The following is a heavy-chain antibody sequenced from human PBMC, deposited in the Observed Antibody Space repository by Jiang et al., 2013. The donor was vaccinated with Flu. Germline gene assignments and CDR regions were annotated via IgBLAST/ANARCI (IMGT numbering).Heavy chain of an antibody. J-gene: IGHJ6*02. V-gene: IGHV6-1*01. D-gene: IGHD1-26*01. Sequence: LGRTYYRSKWYNDYAVSVKSRITINPDTSKNQFSLQLNSVTPEDTAVYYCARGSGSYYYYYGMDVWGQGTTVTVSS. CDR2: TYYRSKWYN. CDR3: ARGSGSYYYYYGMDV.